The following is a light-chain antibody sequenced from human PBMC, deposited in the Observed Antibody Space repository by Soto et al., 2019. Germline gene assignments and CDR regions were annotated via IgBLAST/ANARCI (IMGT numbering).Light chain of an antibody. CDR2: EVS. Sequence: QSALTQPASVSGSPGQSITISFTGTSIDVGGYNYVSWYQQHPGKAPKLMIYEVSNRPSGVSNRFSGSKSGNTASLTISGLQAEDEADYYCSSYTRSSTLVFGTGTKVIVL. J-gene: IGLJ1*01. CDR1: SIDVGGYNY. CDR3: SSYTRSSTLV. V-gene: IGLV2-14*01.